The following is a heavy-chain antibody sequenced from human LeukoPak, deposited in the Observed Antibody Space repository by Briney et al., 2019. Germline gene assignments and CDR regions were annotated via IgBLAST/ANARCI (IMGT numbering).Heavy chain of an antibody. Sequence: GGSLRLSCAASGFTFSSYGMHWVRQAPGKGLEWVAVISYDGSDKYYADSVKGRFTISRDNSKNTLYLQMNSLRAEDTAVYYCAKDIAAAGNRFDYWGQGTLVTVSS. J-gene: IGHJ4*02. V-gene: IGHV3-30*18. CDR1: GFTFSSYG. CDR2: ISYDGSDK. CDR3: AKDIAAAGNRFDY. D-gene: IGHD6-13*01.